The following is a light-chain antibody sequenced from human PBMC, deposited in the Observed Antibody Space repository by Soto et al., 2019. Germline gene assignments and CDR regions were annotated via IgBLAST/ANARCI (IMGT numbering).Light chain of an antibody. CDR1: SSNIGSNY. J-gene: IGLJ3*02. CDR3: AAWDDSLSIPV. V-gene: IGLV1-47*01. Sequence: QPVLTQPPAVSGAPGQTVTISCSGSSSNIGSNYVYWYQRLPGTAPKLFIYRSDQRPSGVPDRVSGSKFGTSASLAISGLRSEDEADYYCAAWDDSLSIPVFGGGTKLTVL. CDR2: RSD.